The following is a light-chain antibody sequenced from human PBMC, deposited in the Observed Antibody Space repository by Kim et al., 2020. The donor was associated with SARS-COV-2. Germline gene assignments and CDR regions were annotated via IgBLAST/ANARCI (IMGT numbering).Light chain of an antibody. CDR3: NARDSSGDRWV. Sequence: AWGPPVSFRCHRGCTRRLFSSWYQQEPGQAPILVLYPDTNRPSWIPDRFSGSVSGNMSCLTITGAQAEDEADYYCNARDSSGDRWVFGGGTKLTVL. V-gene: IGLV3-19*01. CDR2: PDT. CDR1: CTRRLF. J-gene: IGLJ3*02.